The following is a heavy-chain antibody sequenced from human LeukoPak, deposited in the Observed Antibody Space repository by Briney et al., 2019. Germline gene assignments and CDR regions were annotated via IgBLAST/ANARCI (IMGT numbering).Heavy chain of an antibody. D-gene: IGHD5-12*01. CDR2: IKHDVSEK. CDR3: ASSSPSGYDYYFDY. V-gene: IGHV3-7*01. CDR1: GFTFSNYW. Sequence: GGSLRLSCAVSGFTFSNYWMTWVRQAPGKGLEWVANIKHDVSEKYYVDSVKGRFTISRDNAKNSLYLQVNSLRVEDTAVYYCASSSPSGYDYYFDYWGQGTLVTVSS. J-gene: IGHJ4*02.